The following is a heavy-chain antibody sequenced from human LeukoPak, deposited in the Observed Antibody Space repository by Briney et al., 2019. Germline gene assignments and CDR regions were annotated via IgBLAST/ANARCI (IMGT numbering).Heavy chain of an antibody. J-gene: IGHJ5*02. V-gene: IGHV1-69*05. Sequence: ASVKVSCKASGGTFSSYAISWVRQAPGQGLEWMGGIIPIFGTANYAQKFRGRVTITTDESTSTAYMELSSLRSEDTAVYYCAFVSTSLQDGGSAWGQGTLVTVSS. CDR2: IIPIFGTA. CDR1: GGTFSSYA. D-gene: IGHD3-10*01. CDR3: AFVSTSLQDGGSA.